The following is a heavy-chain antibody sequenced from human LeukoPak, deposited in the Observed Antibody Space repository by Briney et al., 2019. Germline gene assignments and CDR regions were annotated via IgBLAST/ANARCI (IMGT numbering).Heavy chain of an antibody. V-gene: IGHV3-23*01. D-gene: IGHD6-19*01. CDR1: GFLVRINY. CDR2: ISCSGDST. CDR3: AKVRGSASGWSPSGWFDP. Sequence: GGPLSLLCGVSGFLVRINYMIWVRHARGRGVEGGSDISCSGDSTYYADSEEGRFTISRDNSKNTLYLQMNSLRAEDTAVYYCAKVRGSASGWSPSGWFDPWRQGTLVSVSS. J-gene: IGHJ5*02.